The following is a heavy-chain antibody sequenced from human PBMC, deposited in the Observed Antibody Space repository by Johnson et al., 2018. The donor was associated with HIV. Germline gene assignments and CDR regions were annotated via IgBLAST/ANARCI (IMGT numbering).Heavy chain of an antibody. V-gene: IGHV3-30-3*01. CDR2: ISYDGSSK. Sequence: QVQLVESGGGVVQPGRSLRLYCAASGFTFSSYPMHWVRQAPGKGLEWVAVISYDGSSKYYADSVKGRFTISRDNAKNSLYLQMNSLRAEDTAIYYCARELRGPDAFDIWGQGTMVTVSS. J-gene: IGHJ3*02. CDR3: ARELRGPDAFDI. CDR1: GFTFSSYP.